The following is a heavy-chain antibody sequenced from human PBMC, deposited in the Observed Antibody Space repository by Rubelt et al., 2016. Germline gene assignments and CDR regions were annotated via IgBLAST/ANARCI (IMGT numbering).Heavy chain of an antibody. D-gene: IGHD6-19*01. Sequence: EVQLVESGGGLVHPGGSLRLSCVVSGFTVSSNYMSWVRQAPGKGLEWVSVIYNGGSTYYADSVKGRFTISRDKSKNTLDLQMKSLRAEETAVYYWARGLGITVTGKEDYFDYWGQGTLVTVSS. J-gene: IGHJ4*02. V-gene: IGHV3-66*01. CDR1: GFTVSSNY. CDR2: IYNGGST. CDR3: ARGLGITVTGKEDYFDY.